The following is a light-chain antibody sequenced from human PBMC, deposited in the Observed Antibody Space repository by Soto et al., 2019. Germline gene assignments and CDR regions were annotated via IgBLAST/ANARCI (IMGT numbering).Light chain of an antibody. J-gene: IGLJ3*02. CDR1: NSNIGAGYD. V-gene: IGLV1-40*01. CDR2: GNT. CDR3: KSFDSVLDVM. Sequence: QSVLTQPPSVSGAPGQRVTFSCTGTNSNIGAGYDVHWYQQHPGTVPKLLIYGNTTRPSGFPDRFSATTSGTSASLVITGQHDEDEADYCSKSFDSVLDVMFGGGTQLTVL.